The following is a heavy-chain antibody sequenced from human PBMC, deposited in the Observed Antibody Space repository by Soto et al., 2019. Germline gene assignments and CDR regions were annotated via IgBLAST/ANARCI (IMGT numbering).Heavy chain of an antibody. V-gene: IGHV3-33*01. CDR3: ARELLYGSGSRDFHYYGMDV. Sequence: QVQLVESGGGVVQPGRSLRLSCAASGFSFSSYGIHWVRQAPGKGLQWVAVIWFDGSKQYYADSVKGRFTVSRDNSKNTLYLQMNSLRAEDTAVYYCARELLYGSGSRDFHYYGMDVWGQETTVTVSS. J-gene: IGHJ6*02. CDR1: GFSFSSYG. CDR2: IWFDGSKQ. D-gene: IGHD3-10*01.